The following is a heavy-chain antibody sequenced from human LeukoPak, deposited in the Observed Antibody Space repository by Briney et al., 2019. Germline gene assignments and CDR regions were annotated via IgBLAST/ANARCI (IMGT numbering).Heavy chain of an antibody. V-gene: IGHV3-15*01. CDR2: IKSKTDGGTT. D-gene: IGHD6-6*01. Sequence: GGSLRLSCAASGFTFSNAWMSWVRQAPGKGLEWVGRIKSKTDGGTTDYAAPVKGRFTISRDDSKNTLYLQMNSLKTEDTAVYYCTTDGGSSSSGSAYWGQGTLVTVSS. J-gene: IGHJ4*02. CDR3: TTDGGSSSSGSAY. CDR1: GFTFSNAW.